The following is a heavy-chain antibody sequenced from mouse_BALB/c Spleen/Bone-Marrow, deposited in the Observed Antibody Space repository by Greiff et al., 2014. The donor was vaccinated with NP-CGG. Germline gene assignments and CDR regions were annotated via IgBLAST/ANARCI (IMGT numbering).Heavy chain of an antibody. Sequence: QVQLQQSGPELATPGASVKMSCKASGYTFTTYWMHWIKQRPGQGLEWIGSINPNTDYTDYNQKFKDKATLTADKSSITAYMQLSSQTSEDSAVYYCARGLRDWYFDVWGAGTTVTVSS. J-gene: IGHJ1*01. V-gene: IGHV1-4*01. CDR3: ARGLRDWYFDV. CDR2: INPNTDYT. CDR1: GYTFTTYW. D-gene: IGHD2-4*01.